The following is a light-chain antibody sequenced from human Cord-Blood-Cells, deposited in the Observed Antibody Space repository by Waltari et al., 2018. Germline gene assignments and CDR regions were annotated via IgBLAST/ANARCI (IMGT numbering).Light chain of an antibody. J-gene: IGKJ4*01. CDR3: QQSYSTPRT. V-gene: IGKV1-39*01. CDR2: AAS. Sequence: DIQMPQSPSSLSASVGDRVTITCRASQSISSYLNWYQQKPGKAPKLLIYAASSLQSGVPSRFSGSGSGTDFTLTSSSLQPEDFATYYCQQSYSTPRTFGGGTKVEIK. CDR1: QSISSY.